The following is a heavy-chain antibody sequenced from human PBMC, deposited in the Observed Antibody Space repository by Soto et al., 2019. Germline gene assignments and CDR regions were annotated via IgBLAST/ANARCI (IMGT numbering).Heavy chain of an antibody. V-gene: IGHV3-73*01. J-gene: IGHJ4*02. CDR2: IRSKANSYAT. CDR3: TTVGATTLFDY. CDR1: GFTFSGSA. D-gene: IGHD1-26*01. Sequence: GGSLRLSCAASGFTFSGSAMHWVRQASGKGLEWVGRIRSKANSYATAYAASVKGRFTISRDDSKNTAYLQMNSLKTEDTAVYYCTTVGATTLFDYWGQGTLVTVSS.